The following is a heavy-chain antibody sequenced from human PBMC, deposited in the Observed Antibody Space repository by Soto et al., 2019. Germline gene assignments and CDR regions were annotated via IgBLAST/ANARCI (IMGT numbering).Heavy chain of an antibody. CDR1: GFTFSSYA. CDR3: AKFGMATTKRSPPYYIDY. CDR2: ISGSGGGT. Sequence: VGSLRLSCAASGFTFSSYAMSWVRQAPGKGLEWVSSISGSGGGTYYADSVKGRFTFSRDNSKNTLYLQMNSLRAEDTAVYYCAKFGMATTKRSPPYYIDYWGQGALVTVSS. D-gene: IGHD1-1*01. V-gene: IGHV3-23*01. J-gene: IGHJ4*02.